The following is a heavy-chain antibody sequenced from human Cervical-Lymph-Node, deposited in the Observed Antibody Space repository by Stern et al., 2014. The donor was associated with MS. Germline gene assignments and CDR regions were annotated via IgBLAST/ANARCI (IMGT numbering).Heavy chain of an antibody. CDR1: GFSLSTSGMC. CDR2: TDWDDYK. V-gene: IGHV2-70*01. J-gene: IGHJ4*02. Sequence: QDTLRESGPALVKPTQTLTLTCTFSGFSLSTSGMCVSWIRQPTGKDLEGLALTDWDDYKYYSTSLKTRLTISKDTSKNQVVLTMTNMDPVDTATYYCARIHTVTSAFDYWGQGTLVTVSS. CDR3: ARIHTVTSAFDY. D-gene: IGHD4-17*01.